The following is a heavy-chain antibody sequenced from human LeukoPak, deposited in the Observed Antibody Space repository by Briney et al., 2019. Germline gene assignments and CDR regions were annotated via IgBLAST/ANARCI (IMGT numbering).Heavy chain of an antibody. Sequence: SETLSLTCTVSGGSISSYYWSWIRQPAGKGLEWIGRIYTSGSTNYNPSLKSRVTISVDKPKNQFSLKLSSVTAADTAVYYCAREIPPIVVVPAAIRAYWYFDLWGRGTLVTVSS. CDR1: GGSISSYY. J-gene: IGHJ2*01. CDR3: AREIPPIVVVPAAIRAYWYFDL. CDR2: IYTSGST. V-gene: IGHV4-4*07. D-gene: IGHD2-2*02.